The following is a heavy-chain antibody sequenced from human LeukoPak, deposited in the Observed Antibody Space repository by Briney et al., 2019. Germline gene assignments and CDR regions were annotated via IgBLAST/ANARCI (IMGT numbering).Heavy chain of an antibody. CDR2: ISSSGSTI. CDR3: ATEVVAATNDAFDI. Sequence: GGSLRLSCAASGFTFSSYEMNWVRQAPGKGLEWVSYISSSGSTIYYADSVKGRFTISRDNAKNSLYLRMNSLRAEDTAVYYCATEVVAATNDAFDIWGQGTMVTVSS. V-gene: IGHV3-48*03. J-gene: IGHJ3*02. D-gene: IGHD2-15*01. CDR1: GFTFSSYE.